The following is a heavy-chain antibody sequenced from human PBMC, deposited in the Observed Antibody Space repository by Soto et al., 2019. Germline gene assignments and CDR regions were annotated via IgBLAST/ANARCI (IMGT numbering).Heavy chain of an antibody. CDR2: IYHSGST. J-gene: IGHJ5*02. V-gene: IGHV4-4*02. D-gene: IGHD3-3*01. CDR3: ARVGNTIFGVVFHGGWFDP. CDR1: SGSISSSNW. Sequence: SETLSLTCAVSSGSISSSNWWSWVRQPQGKGLEWIGEIYHSGSTNYNPSLKSRVTISVDKSKNQFSLKLSSVTAADTAVYYCARVGNTIFGVVFHGGWFDPWGQGTLVTVSS.